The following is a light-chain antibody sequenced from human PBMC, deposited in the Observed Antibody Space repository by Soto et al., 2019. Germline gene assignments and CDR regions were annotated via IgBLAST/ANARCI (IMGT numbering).Light chain of an antibody. V-gene: IGKV1-5*01. J-gene: IGKJ1*01. CDR1: QSISAW. CDR2: DAS. CDR3: QQYNTYPWT. Sequence: IKMTQYPSSLSASVGDIVTCACRASQSISAWLAWYQQKPGKAPKLLLYDASTLQSGVPSRFSGSGSGTDFTLTISRLHPDDFATYYCQQYNTYPWTFGQGPKVDIK.